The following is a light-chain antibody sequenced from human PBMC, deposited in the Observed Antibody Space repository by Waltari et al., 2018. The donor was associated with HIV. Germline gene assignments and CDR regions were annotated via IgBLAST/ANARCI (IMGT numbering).Light chain of an antibody. CDR1: NIAATKS. CDR3: QVWDGRGDPVI. CDR2: DDR. V-gene: IGLV3-21*02. J-gene: IGLJ2*01. Sequence: GQTARITCGGNNIAATKSVHWYRLNPGQAPVVVIYDDRDRPSGIPDRFSGSSSGDTATLTISRAEAGDEADYYCQVWDGRGDPVIFGGGTKLAVV.